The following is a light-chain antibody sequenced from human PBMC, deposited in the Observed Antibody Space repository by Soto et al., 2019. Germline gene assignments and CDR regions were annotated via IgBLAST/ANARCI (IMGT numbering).Light chain of an antibody. CDR3: QQYGDSPWT. CDR2: GAS. V-gene: IGKV3-20*01. CDR1: QSVSTK. J-gene: IGKJ1*01. Sequence: EIVMTQSPATLSVSPGETATLSCRASQSVSTKLAWYQQKPGQAPRLLIYGASSRATGIPDRFSGSGSGTDFTLTISRLEPEDFAVYYCQQYGDSPWTSGQGTKVDIK.